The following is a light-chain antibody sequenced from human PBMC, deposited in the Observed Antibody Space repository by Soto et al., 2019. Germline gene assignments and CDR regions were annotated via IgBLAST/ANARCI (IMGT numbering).Light chain of an antibody. CDR3: QHYNRYSGR. J-gene: IGKJ1*01. V-gene: IGKV1-5*03. Sequence: DIQMTQSPSTLSASVGDIVTITCRASQSISSWLACYQQKPGKAPKLLIYKASSLEGGVPSRFSGSGSGTEFTLTISSLQRDYCAEKESQHYNRYSGRVGQGTKVDIK. CDR1: QSISSW. CDR2: KAS.